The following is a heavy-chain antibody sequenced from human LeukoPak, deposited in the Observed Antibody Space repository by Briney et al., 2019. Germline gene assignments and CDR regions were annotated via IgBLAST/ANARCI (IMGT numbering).Heavy chain of an antibody. V-gene: IGHV4-59*01. J-gene: IGHJ4*02. CDR1: GGSISSYY. CDR3: ARERDPTGFDY. Sequence: SETLSLTCTVSGGSISSYYWNWIRQPPGTGLEWIGYIYYSGSTNYNPSLKSRVTISVDTSKNQFSLKLSSVTAADTAVYYCARERDPTGFDYWGQGTLVTVSS. D-gene: IGHD3-10*01. CDR2: IYYSGST.